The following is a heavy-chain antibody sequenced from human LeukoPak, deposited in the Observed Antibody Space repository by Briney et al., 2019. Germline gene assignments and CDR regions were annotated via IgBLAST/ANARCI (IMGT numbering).Heavy chain of an antibody. J-gene: IGHJ4*02. CDR3: AKDKYYDSSGTLDY. Sequence: PGGSLRLSCAASGFTFSSYAMSWVRQAPGKGLEWVSAISGSGGSTYYADSVKGRFTISRDNAKNSLYLQMNSLRAEDTALYYCAKDKYYDSSGTLDYWGQGTLVTVSS. V-gene: IGHV3-23*01. CDR2: ISGSGGST. D-gene: IGHD3-22*01. CDR1: GFTFSSYA.